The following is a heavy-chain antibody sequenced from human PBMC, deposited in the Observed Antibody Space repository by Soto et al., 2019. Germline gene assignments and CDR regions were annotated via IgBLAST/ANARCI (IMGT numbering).Heavy chain of an antibody. CDR3: ARVPRDYGDYVMDYMDV. Sequence: QVQLVQSGAEVKKPGSSVKVSCKASGGPFSSYTITWVRQAPGQGLEWMGRIIPLLGMANYAQKFQGRVTITADKSTSTAYMELSSLRSEDTAVYYCARVPRDYGDYVMDYMDVWGKGTTVTVSS. D-gene: IGHD4-17*01. CDR1: GGPFSSYT. V-gene: IGHV1-69*02. CDR2: IIPLLGMA. J-gene: IGHJ6*03.